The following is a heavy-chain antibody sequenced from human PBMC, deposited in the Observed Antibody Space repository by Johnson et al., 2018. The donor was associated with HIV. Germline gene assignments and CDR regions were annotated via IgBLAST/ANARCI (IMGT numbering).Heavy chain of an antibody. CDR2: ISGSGGST. V-gene: IGHV3-23*01. J-gene: IGHJ3*02. D-gene: IGHD3-3*01. CDR3: AKGIYDFWSGYYAFDI. Sequence: VQLLESGGGLVQPGGSLRLSCAASGFTFSSYAMSWVRQAPGKGLEWVSAISGSGGSTYYADSVKGRFTISRDNSKNTLYLHMNSLRAEDTAVYYCAKGIYDFWSGYYAFDIWGQVTMVTVSS. CDR1: GFTFSSYA.